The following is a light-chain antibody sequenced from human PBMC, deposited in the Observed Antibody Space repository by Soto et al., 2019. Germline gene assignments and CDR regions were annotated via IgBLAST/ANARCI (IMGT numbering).Light chain of an antibody. J-gene: IGLJ3*02. CDR1: SSDIGAYNY. Sequence: QSALTQPASVSGSPGQSITISCTGTSSDIGAYNYVSWYQQHPGKAPKVMIYEVSNRPSGVSNRFSGSKSGNTASLTISGLQAEDEANYYCSSYTSSATRKWVLGGGTKVTVL. CDR3: SSYTSSATRKWV. CDR2: EVS. V-gene: IGLV2-14*03.